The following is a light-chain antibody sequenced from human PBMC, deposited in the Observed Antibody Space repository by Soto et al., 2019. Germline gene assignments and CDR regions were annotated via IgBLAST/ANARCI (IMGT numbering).Light chain of an antibody. J-gene: IGKJ1*01. Sequence: EIVMTQSPSTLCVSPGEGATACCRASQSVSILLAWYQQKPGQAPRLLIHGATTRATGIPARFSGSGSGTEFTLTISSLQADDYATFYCQQYHTDWTFGQGTKVDIK. CDR2: GAT. CDR3: QQYHTDWT. V-gene: IGKV3-15*01. CDR1: QSVSIL.